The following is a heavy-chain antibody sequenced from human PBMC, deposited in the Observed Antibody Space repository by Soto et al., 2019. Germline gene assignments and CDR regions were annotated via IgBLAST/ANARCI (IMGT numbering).Heavy chain of an antibody. J-gene: IGHJ4*02. CDR1: GFTFSSYA. CDR3: ARDGGAY. CDR2: MSYDGSSK. D-gene: IGHD3-16*01. Sequence: QVQLVESGGGVVQPGRSLRLSCAASGFTFSSYAMHWVRRAPGKGLEWMAVMSYDGSSKYYAYSVKCRFTISRDNSENPLYLQMNSLRPADTALYYCARDGGAYWGQGTLVIVSS. V-gene: IGHV3-30-3*01.